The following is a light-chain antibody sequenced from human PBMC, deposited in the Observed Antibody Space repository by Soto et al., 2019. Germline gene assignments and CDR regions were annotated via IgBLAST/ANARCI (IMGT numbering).Light chain of an antibody. CDR3: QQYNSCLST. V-gene: IGKV1-8*01. CDR2: DAS. Sequence: AVRVTQSLSSFSSSTSERVTITCRASQSISIGLAWYQQKPGKAPKLLIYDASTLQSGVPSRSSGSGSGTEFTLTISCLQPEDFATYYCQQYNSCLSTFGQG. CDR1: QSISIG. J-gene: IGKJ5*01.